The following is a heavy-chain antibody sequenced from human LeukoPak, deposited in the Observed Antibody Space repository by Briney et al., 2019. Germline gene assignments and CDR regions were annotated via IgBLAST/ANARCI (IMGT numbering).Heavy chain of an antibody. J-gene: IGHJ4*02. CDR1: GGSISSYY. CDR2: IYYSGST. D-gene: IGHD5-24*01. Sequence: SETLSLTCTVSGGSISSYYWSWIRQPPGKGLEWIGYIYYSGSTNYNPSLKSRVTTSVDTSKNQFSLKLSSVTAADTAVYYCATARGMDGYNNRPYYFDYWGQGTLVTVSS. V-gene: IGHV4-59*08. CDR3: ATARGMDGYNNRPYYFDY.